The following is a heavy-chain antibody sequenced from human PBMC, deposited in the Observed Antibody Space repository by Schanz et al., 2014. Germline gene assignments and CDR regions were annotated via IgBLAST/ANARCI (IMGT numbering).Heavy chain of an antibody. CDR3: AGGEARVTSSGVVIVPMNV. CDR1: GYTFAGHA. J-gene: IGHJ6*03. Sequence: QVQLVQSGAEVKKPGASVKVSCQASGYTFAGHAVHWVRQAPGQGPEWVGWIHTGSGNTKYSQKFEGGVTITRDISASIVYMELSSLRSEDTAVVFCAGGEARVTSSGVVIVPMNVWGKGTTVIVSS. CDR2: IHTGSGNT. V-gene: IGHV1-3*04. D-gene: IGHD3-3*01.